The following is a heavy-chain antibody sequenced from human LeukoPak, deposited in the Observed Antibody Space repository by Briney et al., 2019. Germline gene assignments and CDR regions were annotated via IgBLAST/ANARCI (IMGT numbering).Heavy chain of an antibody. CDR3: ARGNGWNSRPYFFDY. CDR1: GGSISSYY. Sequence: MSSETLSLTCTVSGGSISSYYWSWIRQPPGKGLEWIGYIYYSGSTNYNPSLKSRVTISVDTSKNQFSLKLSSVTAADAAVYFCARGNGWNSRPYFFDYWGQGTLITVSS. J-gene: IGHJ4*02. CDR2: IYYSGST. D-gene: IGHD6-19*01. V-gene: IGHV4-59*08.